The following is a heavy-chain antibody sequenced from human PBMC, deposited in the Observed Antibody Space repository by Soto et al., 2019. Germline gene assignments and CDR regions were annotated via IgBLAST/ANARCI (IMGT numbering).Heavy chain of an antibody. CDR3: ARDSGSSYYYYYGMDV. D-gene: IGHD1-26*01. V-gene: IGHV1-18*01. CDR1: GYTFTSYG. CDR2: ISAYNGNT. Sequence: VASVKVSCKASGYTFTSYGISWVRQAPGQGLEWMGWISAYNGNTNYAQKLQGRVTMTTDTSTSTAYMELRSLRSDDTAVYYCARDSGSSYYYYYGMDVWGQGTTVTVSS. J-gene: IGHJ6*02.